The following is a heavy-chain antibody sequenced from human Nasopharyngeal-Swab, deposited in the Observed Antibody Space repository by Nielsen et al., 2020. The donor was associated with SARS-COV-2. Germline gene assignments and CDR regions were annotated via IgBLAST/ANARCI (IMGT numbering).Heavy chain of an antibody. CDR1: GFTFHSYW. CDR3: AGASDPPVQLFLPPDY. J-gene: IGHJ4*02. Sequence: GSLRLSCVASGFTFHSYWMNWVRQAPGKGLEWVANIDQSGLDEYYVDSAKGRFTISRDNDKNSLFLQMNSLRADDTAVYYCAGASDPPVQLFLPPDYWGQGTLVTVSS. D-gene: IGHD5-24*01. CDR2: IDQSGLDE. V-gene: IGHV3-7*01.